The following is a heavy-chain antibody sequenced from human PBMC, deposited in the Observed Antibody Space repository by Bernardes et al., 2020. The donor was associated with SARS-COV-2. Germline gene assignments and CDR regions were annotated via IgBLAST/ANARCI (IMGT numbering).Heavy chain of an antibody. J-gene: IGHJ6*02. Sequence: ASVKVSCKASGYTFTGYYMHWVRQAPGQGLEWMGWINPNSGGTNYAQKFQGRVTMTRDTSISTAYMELGRLRSDDTAVYYCARDGVESSSWSNYYYGMDVWGQGTTVTVSS. CDR3: ARDGVESSSWSNYYYGMDV. V-gene: IGHV1-2*02. D-gene: IGHD6-13*01. CDR2: INPNSGGT. CDR1: GYTFTGYY.